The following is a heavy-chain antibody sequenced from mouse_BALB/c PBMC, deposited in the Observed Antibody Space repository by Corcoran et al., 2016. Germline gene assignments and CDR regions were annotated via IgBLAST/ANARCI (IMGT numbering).Heavy chain of an antibody. V-gene: IGHV9-1*02. J-gene: IGHJ3*01. D-gene: IGHD2-4*01. CDR1: GYTFTNYG. Sequence: QIQLVQSGPELKKPGETVKISCKASGYTFTNYGMNWVKQAPGKGLKWMGWINTYTGEPTYADDFKGRFAFSLETSASTAYLQINNLKNEDMATYFCARGGITPFAYWGRGTLVTVSA. CDR2: INTYTGEP. CDR3: ARGGITPFAY.